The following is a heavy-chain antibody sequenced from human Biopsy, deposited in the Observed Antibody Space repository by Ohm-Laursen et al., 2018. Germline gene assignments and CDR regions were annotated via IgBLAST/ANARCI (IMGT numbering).Heavy chain of an antibody. D-gene: IGHD4/OR15-4a*01. V-gene: IGHV1-2*06. CDR3: ARASAYGVFDV. CDR2: IDPNSDDT. J-gene: IGHJ3*01. Sequence: ASVKVSCKASGYTFTGHSCHWVRQAPGQRLEWAGQIDPNSDDTKYAQKFQGRIAMTTDTSITTAYLEVSSLTSDDAAVYFCARASAYGVFDVWGQGTIVTVSS. CDR1: GYTFTGHS.